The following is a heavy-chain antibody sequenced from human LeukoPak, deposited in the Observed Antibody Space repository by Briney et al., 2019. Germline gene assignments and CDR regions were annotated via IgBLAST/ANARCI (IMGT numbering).Heavy chain of an antibody. CDR1: GFTFSSYS. J-gene: IGHJ4*02. Sequence: PGRSLRLSCAASGFTFSSYSMNWVRQAPGKGLEWVSSISSSSSYIYYADSVKGRFTISRDNAKNSLYLQMNSLRAEDTAVYYCAKLREWELPDLFDYWGQGTLVTVSS. V-gene: IGHV3-21*04. CDR2: ISSSSSYI. CDR3: AKLREWELPDLFDY. D-gene: IGHD1-26*01.